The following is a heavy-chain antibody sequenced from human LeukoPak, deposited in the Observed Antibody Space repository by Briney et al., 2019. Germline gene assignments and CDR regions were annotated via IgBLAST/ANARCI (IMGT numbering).Heavy chain of an antibody. CDR1: GGSISSYY. CDR2: IYYSGST. Sequence: SETLSLTCTVSGGSISSYYWSWIRQPPGKGLEWIGYIYYSGSTNYNPSLKSRVTISVDTSKNQFSLELSSVTAADTAVYYCARHVVTIFGEYGMDVWGQGTTVTVSS. CDR3: ARHVVTIFGEYGMDV. D-gene: IGHD3-3*01. J-gene: IGHJ6*02. V-gene: IGHV4-59*08.